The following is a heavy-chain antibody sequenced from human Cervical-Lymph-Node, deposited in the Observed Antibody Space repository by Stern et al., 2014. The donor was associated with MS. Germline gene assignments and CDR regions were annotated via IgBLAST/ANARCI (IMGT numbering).Heavy chain of an antibody. CDR1: GFSLSISGMR. Sequence: QVTLKESGPALVKPTQTLTLTCTFSGFSLSISGMRVSWIRQPPGKALEWLARIDWDDDKFYSTSLKTRLTISKDTSKNQVVLTMTNMDPVDTATYYCARSPPYYEFWNDYYYFDYWGQGTLVAVSS. CDR3: ARSPPYYEFWNDYYYFDY. J-gene: IGHJ4*02. D-gene: IGHD3-3*01. V-gene: IGHV2-70*04. CDR2: IDWDDDK.